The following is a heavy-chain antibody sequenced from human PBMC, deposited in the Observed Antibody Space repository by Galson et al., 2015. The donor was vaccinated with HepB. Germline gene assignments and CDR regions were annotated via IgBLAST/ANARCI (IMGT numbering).Heavy chain of an antibody. Sequence: SLRPSCAVSGHTGRSHYMTWVRQAPGKGLEWVSVLNSDGSTYYADSVKGRFTISRHNSWNTLYLQMNSLTTEDTAVYYCAKVATTPVWAFDIWGQGTMVTVSS. D-gene: IGHD5-12*01. J-gene: IGHJ3*02. CDR1: GHTGRSHY. CDR3: AKVATTPVWAFDI. V-gene: IGHV3-53*04. CDR2: LNSDGST.